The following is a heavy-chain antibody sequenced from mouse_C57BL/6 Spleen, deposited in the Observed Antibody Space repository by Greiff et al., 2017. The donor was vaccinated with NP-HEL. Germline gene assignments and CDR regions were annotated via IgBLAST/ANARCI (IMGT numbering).Heavy chain of an antibody. J-gene: IGHJ1*03. D-gene: IGHD1-1*01. V-gene: IGHV14-2*01. Sequence: VQLQQSGAELVKPGASVKLSCTASGFNIKDYYMHWVKQRTEQGLEWIGRIDPEDGETKYVPKFQGKATITADTSSNTAYLQLSSLTSEDTAVYYCARNYYGSSYWYFDVWGTGTTVTVSS. CDR2: IDPEDGET. CDR1: GFNIKDYY. CDR3: ARNYYGSSYWYFDV.